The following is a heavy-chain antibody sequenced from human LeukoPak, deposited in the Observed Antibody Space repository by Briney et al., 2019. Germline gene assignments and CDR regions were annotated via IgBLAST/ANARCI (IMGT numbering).Heavy chain of an antibody. D-gene: IGHD3-22*01. CDR1: GGSSSSYY. CDR3: ARRRYYDSTGYLD. V-gene: IGHV4-59*08. Sequence: SETLSLTCTVSGGSSSSYYWGWIRQPPGKGLEWIGDIYYRGSTYYSPSLKSRVSISIDTSNNQFSLTLNSVTAADTALYFCARRRYYDSTGYLDWGQGTLVTVSS. J-gene: IGHJ1*01. CDR2: IYYRGST.